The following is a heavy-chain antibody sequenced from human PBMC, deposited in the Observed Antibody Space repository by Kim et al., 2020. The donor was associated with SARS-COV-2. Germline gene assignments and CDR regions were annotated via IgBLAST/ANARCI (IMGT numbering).Heavy chain of an antibody. J-gene: IGHJ1*01. Sequence: GGSLRLSCAASGFTFSSYWMHWVRQVPGKGLVWVSRVKSDGSSTDYADSVKGRFTVSRDNAKNTLYLQMNRLRAEDTAVYYCARDRDGYNSYFQHWGLGTLVTVSA. CDR2: VKSDGSST. V-gene: IGHV3-74*01. CDR3: ARDRDGYNSYFQH. CDR1: GFTFSSYW. D-gene: IGHD5-12*01.